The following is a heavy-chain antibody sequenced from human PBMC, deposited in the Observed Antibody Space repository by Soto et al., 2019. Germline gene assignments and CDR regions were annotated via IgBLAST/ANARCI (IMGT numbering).Heavy chain of an antibody. Sequence: SETLSLTCAVYGGSFSGYYWSWIRQPPGKGLEWIGEINHSGSTNYNPSLKSRVTISVDTSKNQFSLKLSSVTAADTAVYYCARASYGDYRDAFDIWGQGTMVTVSS. D-gene: IGHD4-17*01. CDR2: INHSGST. V-gene: IGHV4-34*01. CDR1: GGSFSGYY. J-gene: IGHJ3*02. CDR3: ARASYGDYRDAFDI.